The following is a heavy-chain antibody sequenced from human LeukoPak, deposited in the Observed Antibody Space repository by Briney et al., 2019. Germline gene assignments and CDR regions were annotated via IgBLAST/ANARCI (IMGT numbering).Heavy chain of an antibody. CDR3: ARDYDEPYYDFWSGYNWFDP. CDR1: GYTFTGYY. J-gene: IGHJ5*02. Sequence: ASVKVSCKASGYTFTGYYMHWVRQAPGQGLEWMGWINPNSGGTNYAQKFQGRVTMTSDTSISTAYMELSRLRSDDTAVYYCARDYDEPYYDFWSGYNWFDPWGQGTLVTVSS. V-gene: IGHV1-2*02. CDR2: INPNSGGT. D-gene: IGHD3-3*01.